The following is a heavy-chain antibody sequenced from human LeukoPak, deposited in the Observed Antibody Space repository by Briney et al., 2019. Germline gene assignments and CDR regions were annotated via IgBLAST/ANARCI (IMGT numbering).Heavy chain of an antibody. J-gene: IGHJ5*02. V-gene: IGHV4-59*01. CDR2: ISYSGYT. CDR3: ARVPYGSGENWCDL. CDR1: GGSIISYY. Sequence: PSETLSLTCSISGGSIISYYWTWIRQPPEKGLEWIGYISYSGYTDYNPSLKSRVTISVDTSKNQFSLKLSSVTAADTAIYYCARVPYGSGENWCDLWGQGTLVTVSS. D-gene: IGHD3-10*01.